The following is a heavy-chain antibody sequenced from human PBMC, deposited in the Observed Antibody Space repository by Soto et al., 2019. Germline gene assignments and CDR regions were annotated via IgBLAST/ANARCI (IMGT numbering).Heavy chain of an antibody. CDR2: IYYSGST. Sequence: SETLSLTCTVSGGSISSSSYYWSWIRQPPGKGLEWIGYIYYSGSTNYNPSLKSRVTISVDTSKNQFSLKLSSVTAADTAVYYCARSLVPAAKSWFDPWGQGTLVTVSS. CDR1: GGSISSSSYY. CDR3: ARSLVPAAKSWFDP. D-gene: IGHD2-2*01. J-gene: IGHJ5*02. V-gene: IGHV4-61*01.